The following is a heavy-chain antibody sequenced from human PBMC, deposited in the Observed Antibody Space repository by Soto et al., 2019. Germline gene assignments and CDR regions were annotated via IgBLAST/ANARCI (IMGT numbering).Heavy chain of an antibody. CDR1: GGSISRGGYY. CDR2: IYYSGST. J-gene: IGHJ5*02. CDR3: AKSYYDTTGFAVDP. V-gene: IGHV4-31*03. D-gene: IGHD3-22*01. Sequence: PSETLSLTCTVSGGSISRGGYYWSWIRQHPGKGLEWIGYIYYSGSTYYNPSLKSRVTISVDTSKNQFSLKLSSVSAADTAVYFCAKSYYDTTGFAVDPWRHGTLVSASS.